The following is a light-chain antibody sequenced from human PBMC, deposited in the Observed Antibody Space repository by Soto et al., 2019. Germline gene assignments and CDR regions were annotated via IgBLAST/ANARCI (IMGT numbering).Light chain of an antibody. CDR2: DAS. Sequence: DIQMTQSPSSLSASVGDRVSITCQASQDISNYLNWYQQKAGKAPKLLIYDASNLETGVPSRFSGSGSGTDFTFTISSLQPEDIATYYCQQYNHLPPYTFGQGTKLEI. J-gene: IGKJ2*01. V-gene: IGKV1-33*01. CDR1: QDISNY. CDR3: QQYNHLPPYT.